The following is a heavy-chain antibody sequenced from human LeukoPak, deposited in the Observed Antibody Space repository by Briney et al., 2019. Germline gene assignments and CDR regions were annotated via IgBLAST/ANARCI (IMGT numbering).Heavy chain of an antibody. CDR2: ISAYNGNT. CDR3: ARVGPHGCYGSPMDV. D-gene: IGHD4/OR15-4a*01. CDR1: GYTFTSYG. J-gene: IGHJ6*04. V-gene: IGHV1-18*01. Sequence: GASVKVSCKASGYTFTSYGISWVRQAPGQGLEWMGWISAYNGNTNYAQKLQGRVTMTTDTSTSTAYMELSSLRSEDTAVYYCARVGPHGCYGSPMDVWGKGTTVTVSS.